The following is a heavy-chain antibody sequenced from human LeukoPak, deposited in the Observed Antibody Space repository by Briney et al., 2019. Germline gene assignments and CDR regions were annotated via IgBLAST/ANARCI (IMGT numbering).Heavy chain of an antibody. V-gene: IGHV3-21*01. CDR3: AREERYCSGGSCPYDAFDI. CDR1: GFTFSSNV. D-gene: IGHD2-15*01. CDR2: IGTGGDT. J-gene: IGHJ3*02. Sequence: GSLRLSCVTSGFTFSSNVMNWVRQAPGEGLEWVSTIGTGGDTYYADSVKGRFTISRDNAKNSLYLQMNSLRAEDTAVYYCAREERYCSGGSCPYDAFDIWGQGTMVTVSS.